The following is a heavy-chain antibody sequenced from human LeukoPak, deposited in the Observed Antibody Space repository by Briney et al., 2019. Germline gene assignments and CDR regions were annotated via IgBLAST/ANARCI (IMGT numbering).Heavy chain of an antibody. CDR2: MNHSGST. CDR1: GGSFSGYY. Sequence: SETLSLTCAVYGGSFSGYYWSWIRQPPGKGLEWIGEMNHSGSTKYDPSLKSRVTISVDTSMKQFSLKLSSVTAADTAVYYCARPRQCYSTTSCANHFDYWGQGTLVTVSS. CDR3: ARPRQCYSTTSCANHFDY. J-gene: IGHJ4*02. D-gene: IGHD2-2*01. V-gene: IGHV4-34*01.